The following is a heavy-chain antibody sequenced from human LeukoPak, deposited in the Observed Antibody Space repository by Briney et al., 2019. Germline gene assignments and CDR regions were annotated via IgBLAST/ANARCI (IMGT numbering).Heavy chain of an antibody. Sequence: GESLKISCKGSGYSFTNNWIGWVRQMPGKGLEWMGIIYPGDSDTRYSPSFQGQVTISADKSLTTAFLQWSRLRASDTAMYYCARRDCSGGSCYSGYGAFDFWGQGTMVTVSS. CDR2: IYPGDSDT. J-gene: IGHJ3*01. CDR3: ARRDCSGGSCYSGYGAFDF. V-gene: IGHV5-51*01. CDR1: GYSFTNNW. D-gene: IGHD2-15*01.